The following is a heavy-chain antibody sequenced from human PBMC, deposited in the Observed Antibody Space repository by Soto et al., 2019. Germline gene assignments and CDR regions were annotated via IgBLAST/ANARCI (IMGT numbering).Heavy chain of an antibody. D-gene: IGHD2-15*01. J-gene: IGHJ3*02. CDR3: ARDTGYDAFDI. Sequence: PSETLSLTCTVSGGSISSYYWSWIRQPPGKGLEWIGYIYYSGSTNYNPYLKSRITISVDTSKNQFSLKLSSVTAADTAVYYCARDTGYDAFDIWGQGTMVTVSS. CDR2: IYYSGST. CDR1: GGSISSYY. V-gene: IGHV4-59*12.